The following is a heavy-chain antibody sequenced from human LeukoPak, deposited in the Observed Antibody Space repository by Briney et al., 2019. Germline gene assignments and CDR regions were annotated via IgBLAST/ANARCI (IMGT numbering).Heavy chain of an antibody. D-gene: IGHD2/OR15-2a*01. CDR1: GFTVSSNY. V-gene: IGHV3-53*01. CDR3: ARAFHTRGVDY. J-gene: IGHJ4*02. Sequence: GGSLRLSCAASGFTVSSNYMSWVRQAPGKGLEWVSVIYSGGSTYYADSVKGRFTISRDNSKNTLYLQMNSLRAEDTAVYYCARAFHTRGVDYWGQGTLVTVPS. CDR2: IYSGGST.